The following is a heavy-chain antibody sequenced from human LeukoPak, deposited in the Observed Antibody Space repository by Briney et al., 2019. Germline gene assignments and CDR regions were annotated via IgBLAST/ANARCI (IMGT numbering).Heavy chain of an antibody. Sequence: PGGSLRLSCAASGFTFSSYAMSWVRQAPGKGLEWVSAISGSGGSTYYAGSVKGRFTISRDNSKNTLYLQMNSLRAEDTAVYYCARSNGYYDTSGKQIDYWGQGTLVTVSS. CDR1: GFTFSSYA. J-gene: IGHJ4*02. D-gene: IGHD3-22*01. CDR3: ARSNGYYDTSGKQIDY. V-gene: IGHV3-23*01. CDR2: ISGSGGST.